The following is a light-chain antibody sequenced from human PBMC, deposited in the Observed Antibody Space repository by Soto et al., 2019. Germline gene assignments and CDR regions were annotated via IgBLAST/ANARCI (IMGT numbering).Light chain of an antibody. CDR2: GAS. Sequence: EIVLTQSPGTLSLSPGERATLFCRASQSVNSSYLAWYQQKPGQAPRLLIYGASSRATDIPDRFSGSGSGTDFTLSISRLEPEDFAVYYCQQHGNSRTWTFGQGTRVEIK. CDR1: QSVNSSY. V-gene: IGKV3-20*01. CDR3: QQHGNSRTWT. J-gene: IGKJ1*01.